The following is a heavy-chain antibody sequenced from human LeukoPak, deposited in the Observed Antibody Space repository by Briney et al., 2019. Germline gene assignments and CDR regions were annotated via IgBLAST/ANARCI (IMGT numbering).Heavy chain of an antibody. J-gene: IGHJ4*02. D-gene: IGHD1-26*01. CDR3: ARDIIAYSGVFDY. V-gene: IGHV3-53*01. CDR2: IYSGGST. CDR1: GLTVSSNY. Sequence: QSGGSLRLSCAASGLTVSSNYMSWVRQAPGKGLEWVSVIYSGGSTYYADSVKGRFTISRDNSKDTLYLQMNSLRAEDTAVYYCARDIIAYSGVFDYWGQGTLVTVSS.